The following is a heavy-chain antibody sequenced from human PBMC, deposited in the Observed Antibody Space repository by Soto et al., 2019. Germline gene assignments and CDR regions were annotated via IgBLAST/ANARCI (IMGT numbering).Heavy chain of an antibody. V-gene: IGHV4-61*01. Sequence: SETLSLTCTGSGDCVSSNSYYWTWIRQPPGKGLEWIGYIYYSGSTNYNSSLKSRVTISVDTSKNQFSLKLTSLTAADTAVYYCARAWKEPWGGMDVWGPGTTVTVSS. D-gene: IGHD1-1*01. J-gene: IGHJ6*02. CDR2: IYYSGST. CDR1: GDCVSSNSYY. CDR3: ARAWKEPWGGMDV.